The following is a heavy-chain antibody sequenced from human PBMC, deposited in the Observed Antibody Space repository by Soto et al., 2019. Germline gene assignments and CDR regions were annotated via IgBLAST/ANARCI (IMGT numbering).Heavy chain of an antibody. J-gene: IGHJ3*02. V-gene: IGHV4-31*03. D-gene: IGHD2-15*01. Sequence: QVQLQESGPGLVKPSQTLSLTCTVSGGSISSGGYYWSWIRQHPGKGLEWIGYIYYSGSTYYNPSLKSRVTISVDTSKNQFSLKLSSVTAADTAVYYCARSLDIVVVVAATAATFDIWGQGTMVTVSS. CDR3: ARSLDIVVVVAATAATFDI. CDR1: GGSISSGGYY. CDR2: IYYSGST.